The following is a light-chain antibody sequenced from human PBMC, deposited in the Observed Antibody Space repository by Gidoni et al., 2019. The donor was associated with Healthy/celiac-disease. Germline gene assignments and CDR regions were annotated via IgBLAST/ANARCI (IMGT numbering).Light chain of an antibody. CDR2: AAS. V-gene: IGKV1-39*01. CDR3: QQSYSAPRT. CDR1: QSINSY. Sequence: DIQMTQSPSSLSAFVGDRVTITCRATQSINSYLNWYQQKPGKAPKLLIYAASILQSGVPSRFSGSESGTDFTLTISSLQPEDFATYYCQQSYSAPRTFGQGTKVEIK. J-gene: IGKJ1*01.